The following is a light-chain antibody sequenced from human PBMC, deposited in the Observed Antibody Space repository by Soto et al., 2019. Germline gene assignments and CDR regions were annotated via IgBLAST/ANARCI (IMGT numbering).Light chain of an antibody. CDR3: QQSYSSPWT. J-gene: IGKJ1*01. CDR1: QIISSS. CDR2: SAS. V-gene: IGKV1-39*01. Sequence: DIQMTQSPSSLSAFVGDRFTITCRTSQIISSSLNWYQQKPGKAPKLLIYSASSLQSGVPSRFSGSGSGADFTLTISSLQPEDFATYYCQQSYSSPWTFGQGTKVDIK.